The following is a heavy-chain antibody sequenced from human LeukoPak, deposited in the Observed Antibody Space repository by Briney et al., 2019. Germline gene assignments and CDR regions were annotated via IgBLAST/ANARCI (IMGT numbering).Heavy chain of an antibody. V-gene: IGHV3-64*01. Sequence: GGSLRLSCAASGFTFSSYAMHWVRQAPGKGLEYVSAISSNGGSTYYANSLKGRFTISGDNSKNTLYLQMGSLRAEDMAVYYCARGRRGKIGGAFDIWGQGTMVTVSS. J-gene: IGHJ3*02. CDR1: GFTFSSYA. CDR3: ARGRRGKIGGAFDI. D-gene: IGHD4-23*01. CDR2: ISSNGGST.